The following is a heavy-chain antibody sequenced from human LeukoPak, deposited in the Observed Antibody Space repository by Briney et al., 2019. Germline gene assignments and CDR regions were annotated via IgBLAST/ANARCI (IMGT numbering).Heavy chain of an antibody. D-gene: IGHD1-26*01. CDR3: ARKDSGTYDYYGMDV. CDR1: GGSISTYY. J-gene: IGHJ6*02. V-gene: IGHV4-59*01. CDR2: IYDSGST. Sequence: ASETLSLTCTVSGGSISTYYWSWIRQPPGKGLEWIGYIYDSGSTNYNPSLKSRVTISVDTSKNQFSLTLSSVTAADTAVYYCARKDSGTYDYYGMDVWGQGTTVAVSS.